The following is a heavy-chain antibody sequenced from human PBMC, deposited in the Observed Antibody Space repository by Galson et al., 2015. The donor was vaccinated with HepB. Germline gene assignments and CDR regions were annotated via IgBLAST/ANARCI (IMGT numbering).Heavy chain of an antibody. CDR3: ARQHPDYYDSSGYYRNWFGP. Sequence: QSGAEVKKPGESLRISCKGSGYSFTSYWISWVRQMPGKGLEWMGRIDPSDSYTNYSPSFQGHVTISADKSISTAYLQWSSLKASDTAMYYCARQHPDYYDSSGYYRNWFGPWGQGTLVTVSS. CDR1: GYSFTSYW. J-gene: IGHJ5*02. V-gene: IGHV5-10-1*01. CDR2: IDPSDSYT. D-gene: IGHD3-22*01.